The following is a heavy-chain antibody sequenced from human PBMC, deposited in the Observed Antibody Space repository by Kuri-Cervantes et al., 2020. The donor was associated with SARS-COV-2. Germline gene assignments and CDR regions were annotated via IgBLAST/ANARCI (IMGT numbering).Heavy chain of an antibody. CDR2: INPNSGGT. V-gene: IGHV1-2*02. J-gene: IGHJ4*02. CDR3: ASLDGTSWHDY. D-gene: IGHD2-2*01. CDR1: GYTFTGYY. Sequence: ASVKVSCKASGYTFTGYYMHWVRQAPGQGLEWMGWINPNSGGTNYAQKFQGRVTMTRDTSISTAYMELSSLRAEDTAVYYCASLDGTSWHDYWGQGTLVTVSS.